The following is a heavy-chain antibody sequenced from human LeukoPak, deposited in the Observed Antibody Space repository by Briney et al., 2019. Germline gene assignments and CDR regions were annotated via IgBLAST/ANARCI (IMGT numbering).Heavy chain of an antibody. J-gene: IGHJ4*02. D-gene: IGHD1-1*01. Sequence: GGSLRLSCAASGFTFSSYSMNWVRQAPGKGLEWVSSISSSSSYIYYADSVKGRFTISRDNAKNTLYLQMNSLRAEDTAVYYCARSLNWNLDYWGQGTLVTVSS. CDR2: ISSSSSYI. CDR1: GFTFSSYS. CDR3: ARSLNWNLDY. V-gene: IGHV3-21*04.